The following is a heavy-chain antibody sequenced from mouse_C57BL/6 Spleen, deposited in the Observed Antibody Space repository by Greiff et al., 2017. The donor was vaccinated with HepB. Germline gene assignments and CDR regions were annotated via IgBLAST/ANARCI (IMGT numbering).Heavy chain of an antibody. Sequence: EVQLVESGGGLVQPKGSLKLSCAASGFSFNTYAMNWVRQAPGKGLEWVARIRSKSNNYATYYADSVKDRFTISRDDSESMLYLQMNNLKTEDTAMYYCVRHAGTWTYFDYWGQGTTLTVSS. CDR2: IRSKSNNYAT. J-gene: IGHJ2*01. V-gene: IGHV10-1*01. CDR3: VRHAGTWTYFDY. D-gene: IGHD4-1*01. CDR1: GFSFNTYA.